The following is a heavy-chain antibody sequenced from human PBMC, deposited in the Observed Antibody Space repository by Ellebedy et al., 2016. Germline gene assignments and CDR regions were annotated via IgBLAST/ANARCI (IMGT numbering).Heavy chain of an antibody. V-gene: IGHV4-59*01. D-gene: IGHD3-16*01. Sequence: SETLSLTCTVSGGSTTSYYWSWIRQPPGKGLEWIGYIFYSGSTSYNPSLKSRVTISVDTSKNQISLKLSSVTAADTAVYYCVRDLGVSRYYYYYMDVWGKGTTVTVSS. J-gene: IGHJ6*03. CDR2: IFYSGST. CDR1: GGSTTSYY. CDR3: VRDLGVSRYYYYYMDV.